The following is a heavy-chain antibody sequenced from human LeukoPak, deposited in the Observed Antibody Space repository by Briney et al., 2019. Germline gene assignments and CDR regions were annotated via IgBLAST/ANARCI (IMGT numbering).Heavy chain of an antibody. Sequence: PGGSLRLSCAASGFTFSGYWMHWVRQAPGKGLVWVSRINGAGSSTTYADSVKGRFTISRDNARNTLYLQMNSLRAEDTAVYYCAQGGSPGAFDYWGQGTLVTVSS. CDR2: INGAGSST. J-gene: IGHJ4*02. CDR1: GFTFSGYW. V-gene: IGHV3-74*01. D-gene: IGHD1-26*01. CDR3: AQGGSPGAFDY.